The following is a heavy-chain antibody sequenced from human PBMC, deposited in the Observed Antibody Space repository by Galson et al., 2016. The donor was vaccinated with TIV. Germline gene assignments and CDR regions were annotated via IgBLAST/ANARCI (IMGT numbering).Heavy chain of an antibody. CDR3: ARHREWELGASDI. J-gene: IGHJ3*02. CDR1: GGSLSSSTYY. CDR2: SYYSGDT. Sequence: SETLSLTCTVSGGSLSSSTYYWGWIRQAPGKGLEWIGSSYYSGDTYYNPSLKSRLTVSVDTSKNHFSLKLNGVTATDTAVYYCARHREWELGASDIWGQGTMVTVSS. D-gene: IGHD1-7*01. V-gene: IGHV4-39*01.